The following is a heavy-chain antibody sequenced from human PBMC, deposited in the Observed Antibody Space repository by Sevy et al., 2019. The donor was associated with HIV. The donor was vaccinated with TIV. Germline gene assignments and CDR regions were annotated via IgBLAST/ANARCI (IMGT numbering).Heavy chain of an antibody. CDR3: TRNRGYHTFDH. J-gene: IGHJ4*02. D-gene: IGHD5-12*01. Sequence: GGSLRLSCAASGFTFSIFDLDWVRQAPGKGLEWVSYIRGSSGSYMPYYADSVKGRFNISRDNAKNSLYLQMNSLRDEDTAVYYCTRNRGYHTFDHWGQGTLVTVSS. CDR1: GFTFSIFD. CDR2: IRGSSGSY. V-gene: IGHV3-48*02.